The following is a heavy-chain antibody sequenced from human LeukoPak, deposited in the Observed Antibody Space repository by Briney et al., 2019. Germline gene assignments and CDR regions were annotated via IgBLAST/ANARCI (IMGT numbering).Heavy chain of an antibody. CDR1: GYTFTGYY. D-gene: IGHD4-17*01. V-gene: IGHV1-2*02. J-gene: IGHJ3*02. CDR3: ARTHSTVDAFDI. CDR2: INPNSGGT. Sequence: ASVKVSCKASGYTFTGYYMHWVRQAPGQGLEWMGWINPNSGGTNYAQKFQGRVTMTRDTSISTAYMELSRLRSDDTAVYYCARTHSTVDAFDIWGQGTMVTVSS.